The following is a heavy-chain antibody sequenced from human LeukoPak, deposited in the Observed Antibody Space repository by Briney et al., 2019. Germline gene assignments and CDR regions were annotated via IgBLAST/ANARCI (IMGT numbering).Heavy chain of an antibody. CDR1: GGSFSGYY. D-gene: IGHD1-7*01. CDR3: ARGTGTTSN. J-gene: IGHJ4*02. CDR2: INHSGST. V-gene: IGHV4-34*01. Sequence: PSETLSLTCAVSGGSFSGYYWSWIRQPPGKGLEWIGEINHSGSTDYNPSLRSRVTISVDTSKNQFSLKLSSVTAADTAVYYCARGTGTTSNWGQGTLVTVSS.